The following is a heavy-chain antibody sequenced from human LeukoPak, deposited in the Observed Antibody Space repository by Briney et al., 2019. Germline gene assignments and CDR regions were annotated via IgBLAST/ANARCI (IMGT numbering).Heavy chain of an antibody. D-gene: IGHD3-3*01. CDR3: ASSYDYWSGFNY. V-gene: IGHV3-21*01. J-gene: IGHJ4*02. CDR2: MSSSSTDI. CDR1: GFTFSSYS. Sequence: GGSLRLSCAASGFTFSSYSMNWVRQAPGKGLEWVSSMSSSSTDIYYADSVKGRFTISRDNGKNSLYLQMNSLRGEDTAVYYCASSYDYWSGFNYWGQGTPVTVSS.